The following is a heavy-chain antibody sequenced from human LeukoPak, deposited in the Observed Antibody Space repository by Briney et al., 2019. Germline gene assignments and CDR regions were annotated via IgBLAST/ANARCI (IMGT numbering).Heavy chain of an antibody. J-gene: IGHJ5*02. CDR3: ARASGADEMYNWFDP. CDR1: GGSVSTSHYY. V-gene: IGHV4-39*01. CDR2: IYYSGRT. D-gene: IGHD6-13*01. Sequence: SETLSLTCTVSGGSVSTSHYYWGWIRQPPGKGLEWIGYIYYSGRTYYNPSLKSRVTISVDTSKNEFSLKLSSVTAADTAVYYCARASGADEMYNWFDPWGQGTLVIVSS.